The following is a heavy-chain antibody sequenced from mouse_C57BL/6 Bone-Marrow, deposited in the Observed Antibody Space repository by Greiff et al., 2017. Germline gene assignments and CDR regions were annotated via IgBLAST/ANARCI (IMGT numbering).Heavy chain of an antibody. CDR1: GYTFTSYG. Sequence: VQLQQSGAELVRPGSSVKMSCKTSGYTFTSYGINWVKQRTGQGLEWIGYIYIGNGYTEYNAKFKGKATLTSDPSSSTAYMQLSSLTSEDSAIYFCARDGNYVAWFAYWGQGTLVTVSA. CDR2: IYIGNGYT. D-gene: IGHD2-1*01. V-gene: IGHV1-58*01. J-gene: IGHJ3*01. CDR3: ARDGNYVAWFAY.